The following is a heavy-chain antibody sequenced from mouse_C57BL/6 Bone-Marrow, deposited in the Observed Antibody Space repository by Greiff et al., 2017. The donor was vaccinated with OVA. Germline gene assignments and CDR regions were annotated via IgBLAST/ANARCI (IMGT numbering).Heavy chain of an antibody. CDR3: DRYDYHYIDY. D-gene: IGHD2-4*01. CDR1: GFSLTSYG. J-gene: IGHJ2*01. Sequence: QVQLQQSGPGLVQPSQSLSITCTVSGFSLTSYGVHWVRQSPGKGLEWLGVIWRGGSTDYNAAFMSRLSITKDNSKRQVFCKMDSQKADDTAICWCDRYDYHYIDYWGQGTTLTVSS. V-gene: IGHV2-5*01. CDR2: IWRGGST.